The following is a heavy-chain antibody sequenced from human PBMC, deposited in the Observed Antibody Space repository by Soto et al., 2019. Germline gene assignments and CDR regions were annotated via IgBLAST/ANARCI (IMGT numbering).Heavy chain of an antibody. V-gene: IGHV5-51*01. D-gene: IGHD2-15*01. CDR3: ARYCSGGTCYYAMDV. CDR1: GYSFTNSW. J-gene: IGHJ6*02. Sequence: GESLKISCRGSGYSFTNSWIAWVRQMPGKGLEWMGIIYPGDSDTTYSPSFQGQVTISADKSSSTAYLQWSSLKASDTAMYYCARYCSGGTCYYAMDVWGQGTTVTVSS. CDR2: IYPGDSDT.